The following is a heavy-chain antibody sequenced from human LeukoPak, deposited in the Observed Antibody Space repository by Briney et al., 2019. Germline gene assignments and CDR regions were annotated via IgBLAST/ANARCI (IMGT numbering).Heavy chain of an antibody. D-gene: IGHD2-15*01. J-gene: IGHJ3*02. Sequence: SETLSLTCTVSGGSISSSSYYWGWIRQPPGKGLEWIGSIYYSGSTYYNPSLKSRVTISVDTSKNQFSLKLSSVTAADTAVYYCARGVVEDDAFDIWGQGTMVTVSS. CDR1: GGSISSSSYY. CDR2: IYYSGST. CDR3: ARGVVEDDAFDI. V-gene: IGHV4-39*01.